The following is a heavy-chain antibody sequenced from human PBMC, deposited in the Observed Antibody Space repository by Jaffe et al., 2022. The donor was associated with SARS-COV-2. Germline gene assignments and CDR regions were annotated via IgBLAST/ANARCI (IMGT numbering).Heavy chain of an antibody. J-gene: IGHJ5*01. CDR2: ISSSSSTI. CDR1: GFTFSSLA. D-gene: IGHD3-10*01. CDR3: ARGTLARGVIFGSGSQKIQNWFDS. V-gene: IGHV3-48*01. Sequence: EVQLVESGGGLVQPGGSLRLSCAASGFTFSSLAMNWVRQAPGQGLEWVSYISSSSSTIYYADSVKGRFTISRDNAKNSLFLQMNSLRAEDTAVYYCARGTLARGVIFGSGSQKIQNWFDSWGQGALVTVSS.